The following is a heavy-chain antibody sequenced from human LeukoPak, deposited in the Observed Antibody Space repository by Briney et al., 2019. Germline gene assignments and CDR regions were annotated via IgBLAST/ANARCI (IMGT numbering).Heavy chain of an antibody. V-gene: IGHV3-66*01. CDR3: AKDPLTYCSSTSCLSGFDY. CDR2: IYSGGNT. CDR1: GFTFSSYS. D-gene: IGHD2-2*01. Sequence: GGSLRLSCAASGFTFSSYSMNWVRQAPGKGLEWVSVIYSGGNTYFADSVKGRLTISRDNSKNTLYLQMNSLRAEDTAVYYCAKDPLTYCSSTSCLSGFDYWGQGTLVTVSS. J-gene: IGHJ4*02.